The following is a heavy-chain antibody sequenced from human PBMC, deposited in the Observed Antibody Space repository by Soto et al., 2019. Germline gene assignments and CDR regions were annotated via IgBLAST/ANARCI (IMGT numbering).Heavy chain of an antibody. V-gene: IGHV4-59*01. J-gene: IGHJ5*02. Sequence: SSETLSLTCTVSGGSISSYYWSWIRQPPGKGLEWIGYIYYSGSTNYNPSLKSRVTISVDTSKNQFSLKLSSVTAADTAVYYCARDLRGYYDSSGYYSQYNWFDPWGQGTLVTVSS. CDR3: ARDLRGYYDSSGYYSQYNWFDP. CDR1: GGSISSYY. D-gene: IGHD3-22*01. CDR2: IYYSGST.